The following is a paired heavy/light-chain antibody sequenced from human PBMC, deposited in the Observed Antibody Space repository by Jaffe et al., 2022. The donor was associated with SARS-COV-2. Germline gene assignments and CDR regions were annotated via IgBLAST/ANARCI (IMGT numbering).Light chain of an antibody. J-gene: IGLJ3*02. Sequence: SYVLTQPPSVSVSPGQTASITCSGDQLGFKYTSWYQQKPGQSPVLVIFQDGKRPSGIPERFSGSNSGNTATLTISETQAMDESDYYCQAWDSSTGGVFGGGTKLTVL. CDR2: QDG. CDR1: QLGFKY. V-gene: IGLV3-1*01. CDR3: QAWDSSTGGV.
Heavy chain of an antibody. D-gene: IGHD1-1*01. Sequence: EVQLVQSGAEVKKPGESLRISCKGSGYSFSNYWISWVRQMPGKGLEWMGRLDPSDSYTSYSPSFQGHVTISIDKSISTAFLQWSTLEASDTAMYFCARHKALSTTGTITFDYWGQGTLVTVSS. CDR3: ARHKALSTTGTITFDY. V-gene: IGHV5-10-1*03. J-gene: IGHJ4*02. CDR1: GYSFSNYW. CDR2: LDPSDSYT.